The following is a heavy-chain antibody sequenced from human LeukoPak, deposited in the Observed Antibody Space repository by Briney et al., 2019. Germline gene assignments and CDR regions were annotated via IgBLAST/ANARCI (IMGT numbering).Heavy chain of an antibody. Sequence: SETLSLTCTVSGGSISSYYWSWIRQPPGKGLEWIGYIYYSGSTNYNPSLKSRVTISVDTSKNQFSLKLSSVTAADTAVYYCARSRGSYRFDYWGQGTLVTVSS. V-gene: IGHV4-59*01. D-gene: IGHD3-16*02. J-gene: IGHJ4*02. CDR2: IYYSGST. CDR3: ARSRGSYRFDY. CDR1: GGSISSYY.